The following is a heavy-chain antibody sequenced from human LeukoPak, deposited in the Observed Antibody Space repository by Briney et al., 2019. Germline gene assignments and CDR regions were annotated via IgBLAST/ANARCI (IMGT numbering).Heavy chain of an antibody. CDR1: GFTFDDHA. V-gene: IGHV3-9*01. Sequence: PGRSLRLSCAASGFTFDDHAMYWVRQAPGKGLEWVSGISWNSDIIEYADSVKGRFTISRDNAKNSLYLQINSPRTDDTAMYYCAKDLSVRAVVPTTMYFFVSWGPGTLVTVSS. CDR2: ISWNSDII. J-gene: IGHJ4*02. CDR3: AKDLSVRAVVPTTMYFFVS. D-gene: IGHD5-12*01.